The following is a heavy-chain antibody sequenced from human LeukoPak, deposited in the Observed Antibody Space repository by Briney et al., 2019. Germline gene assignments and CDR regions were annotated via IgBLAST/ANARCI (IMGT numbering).Heavy chain of an antibody. Sequence: GESLKISCKSSGYSFTSFWIGWVRQMPVKGLEWMEIIYPGDSDTRYSPSFRGQVTITADKSISTAYLQWSSLKASDTAMYYCARFYSSGYYYGVFDYWGQGTLVTVSS. CDR2: IYPGDSDT. J-gene: IGHJ4*02. CDR3: ARFYSSGYYYGVFDY. V-gene: IGHV5-51*01. D-gene: IGHD3-22*01. CDR1: GYSFTSFW.